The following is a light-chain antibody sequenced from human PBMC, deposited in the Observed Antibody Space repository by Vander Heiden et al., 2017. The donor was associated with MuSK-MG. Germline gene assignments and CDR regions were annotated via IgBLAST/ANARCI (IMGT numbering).Light chain of an antibody. CDR1: QSIDNN. J-gene: IGKJ1*01. CDR2: AAS. V-gene: IGKV3D-15*01. CDR3: QQHDNTPVT. Sequence: SPSTLSASAADRATLTCWASQSIDNNLAWYQQKPGQPPTLLIYAASTMRTGVPSRFSGSGSWTDFTLTISSLQSEDFAVYYCQQHDNTPVTFGQGTKVDIK.